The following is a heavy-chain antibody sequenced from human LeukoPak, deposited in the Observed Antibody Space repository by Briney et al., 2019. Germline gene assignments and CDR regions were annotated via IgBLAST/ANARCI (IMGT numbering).Heavy chain of an antibody. J-gene: IGHJ1*01. V-gene: IGHV3-23*01. D-gene: IGHD2-15*01. CDR2: ITGSSGST. Sequence: PGGSLRLSCAASGFSFSSYAMGWVRQAPGRGLEWVSIITGSSGSTYYADSVKGRFTISRDNSKNTLYLQMNSLRAEDTAVYYCARGYCSGGSCSTEYFQHWGQGTLVTVSS. CDR3: ARGYCSGGSCSTEYFQH. CDR1: GFSFSSYA.